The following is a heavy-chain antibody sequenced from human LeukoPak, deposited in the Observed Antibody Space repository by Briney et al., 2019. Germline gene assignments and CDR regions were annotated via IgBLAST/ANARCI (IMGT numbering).Heavy chain of an antibody. CDR1: GFTFSSYE. D-gene: IGHD4-17*01. CDR3: ATYPTTVNY. J-gene: IGHJ4*02. V-gene: IGHV3-66*01. CDR2: IYSGGGT. Sequence: GGSLRLSCAAPGFTFSSYEMNWVRQAPGKGLEWVSLIYSGGGTSYADSVKGRFTISRDNSKNTLYLQMNSLRAEDTAVYYCATYPTTVNYWGQGTLVTVSS.